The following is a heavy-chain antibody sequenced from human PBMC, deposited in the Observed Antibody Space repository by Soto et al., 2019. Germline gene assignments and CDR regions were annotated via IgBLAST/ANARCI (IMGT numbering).Heavy chain of an antibody. D-gene: IGHD5-12*01. CDR2: IYWDDDK. CDR1: GLSLTSGEG. V-gene: IGHV2-5*02. J-gene: IGHJ4*02. CDR3: ARIDPEIVTVGGHGGFDY. Sequence: QSTLKESGPTLVRPPQTLTLTCTFSGLSLTSGEGVGWIRQPPGKALEWLALIYWDDDKRYSPSLKNRLTITKDTSKNQVVLTMTNVGPVDTATYFCARIDPEIVTVGGHGGFDYWGQGTLVTVSS.